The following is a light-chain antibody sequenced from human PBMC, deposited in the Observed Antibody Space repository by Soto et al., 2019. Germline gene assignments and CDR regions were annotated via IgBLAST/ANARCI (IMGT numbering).Light chain of an antibody. V-gene: IGLV2-14*01. J-gene: IGLJ1*01. CDR1: NTDVGQDKS. CDR3: VSNTDTDTLV. Sequence: QSVLTQPASVSVSGGQSIIISCVGRNTDVGQDKSVSWYQQGPGKAPKLLIFEVTNRPSGVSNRFSGSRSGNTASLTISGLQPDDEGDYFCVSNTDTDTLVFGTGTKVTVL. CDR2: EVT.